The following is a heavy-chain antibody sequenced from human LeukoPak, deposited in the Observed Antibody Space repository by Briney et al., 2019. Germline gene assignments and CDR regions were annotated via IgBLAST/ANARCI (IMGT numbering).Heavy chain of an antibody. CDR1: GYTFTGYY. CDR2: MNPNSGGT. Sequence: ASVKVSCKASGYTFTGYYMHWVRQAPGQGLEWMGWMNPNSGGTNYAQKFQGRVTMTRDTSISTAYMELSRLRSDDTAVYYCARDLGHYDFWSGHMNWFDPWGQGTLVTVSS. V-gene: IGHV1-2*02. D-gene: IGHD3-3*01. J-gene: IGHJ5*02. CDR3: ARDLGHYDFWSGHMNWFDP.